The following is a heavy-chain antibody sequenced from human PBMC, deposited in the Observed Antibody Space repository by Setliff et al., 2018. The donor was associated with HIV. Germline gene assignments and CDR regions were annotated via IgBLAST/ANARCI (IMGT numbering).Heavy chain of an antibody. Sequence: PGGSLRLSCAASGLTFSNYAMHWVRQAPGKGLEWVAVIWYDGSNKYYADSVKGRFTISRDNSKNTLYLQMNSLRAEGTAVYYCARSVIGYYYYGMDVWGQGTLVTVSS. D-gene: IGHD3-10*01. V-gene: IGHV3-30*04. J-gene: IGHJ6*02. CDR3: ARSVIGYYYYGMDV. CDR1: GLTFSNYA. CDR2: IWYDGSNK.